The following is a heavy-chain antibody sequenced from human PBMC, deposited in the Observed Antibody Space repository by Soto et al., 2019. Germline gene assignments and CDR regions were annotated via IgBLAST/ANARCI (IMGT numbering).Heavy chain of an antibody. V-gene: IGHV1-8*01. J-gene: IGHJ6*02. CDR1: GYTFNSYD. Sequence: QVQLVQSGAEVKKPGASVKVSCKASGYTFNSYDINWVRQATGQGLEWMGWMNPNSGNTGYAQKCQGRVTMTRNTSISTGYMELNSLRSEDTAVYYCARRGYSSSWYYYYYYGMDVLGQGTTVTVSS. D-gene: IGHD6-13*01. CDR2: MNPNSGNT. CDR3: ARRGYSSSWYYYYYYGMDV.